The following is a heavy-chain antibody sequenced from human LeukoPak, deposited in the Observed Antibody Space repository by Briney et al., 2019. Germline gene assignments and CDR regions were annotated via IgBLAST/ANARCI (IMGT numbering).Heavy chain of an antibody. J-gene: IGHJ3*02. V-gene: IGHV4-39*01. CDR3: ARHASGSCSHDAFDI. CDR2: IYYSGST. Sequence: SETLSLTCTVSGGSISSSSYYWGWIRQPPGKGLEWIGSIYYSGSTYYNPSLKSRVTISVDTSKNQFSLKLSSVTAADTAVYYCARHASGSCSHDAFDIWGQGTMVTVSS. D-gene: IGHD1-26*01. CDR1: GGSISSSSYY.